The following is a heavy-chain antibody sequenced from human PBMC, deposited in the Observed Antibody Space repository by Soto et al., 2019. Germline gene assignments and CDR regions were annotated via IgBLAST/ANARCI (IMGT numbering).Heavy chain of an antibody. CDR3: ARVGAIAAAGNYYYGMDV. Sequence: GASVKVSCKASGYTFTSYGISWVRQAPGQGLEWMGWISAYNGNTNYAQKLQGRVTMTTDTSTSTAYMELRSLRSDDTAVYYCARVGAIAAAGNYYYGMDVWGQGTTVTVSS. J-gene: IGHJ6*02. V-gene: IGHV1-18*01. D-gene: IGHD6-13*01. CDR2: ISAYNGNT. CDR1: GYTFTSYG.